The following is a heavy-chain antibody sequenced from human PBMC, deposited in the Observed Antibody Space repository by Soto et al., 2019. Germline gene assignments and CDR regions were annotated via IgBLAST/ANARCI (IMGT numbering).Heavy chain of an antibody. J-gene: IGHJ6*02. CDR1: GFSFSNAW. CDR3: TTLNYGVDV. CDR2: IKSKTDGGTA. V-gene: IGHV3-15*01. Sequence: VGSLGLSCAGSGFSFSNAWMSWVRQLPGKGLEWVGHIKSKTDGGTADYAAPVKGRFTISRDDSKNTLYLQMNSLKTEDTAMFYCTTLNYGVDVWGQGTTVTVSS.